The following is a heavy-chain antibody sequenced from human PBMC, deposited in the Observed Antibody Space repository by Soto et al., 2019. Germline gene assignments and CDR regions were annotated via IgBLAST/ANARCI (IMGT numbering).Heavy chain of an antibody. V-gene: IGHV1-69*13. D-gene: IGHD1-7*01. CDR2: IIPIFGTA. CDR1: GGTFSSYA. CDR3: ARELLELHSAYYYYGMDV. J-gene: IGHJ6*02. Sequence: ASVKVSCKASGGTFSSYAISWVRQAPGQGLEWMGGIIPIFGTANYAQKFQGRVTITADESTSTAYMELSSLRSEDTAVYYCARELLELHSAYYYYGMDVWGQGTTVTVSS.